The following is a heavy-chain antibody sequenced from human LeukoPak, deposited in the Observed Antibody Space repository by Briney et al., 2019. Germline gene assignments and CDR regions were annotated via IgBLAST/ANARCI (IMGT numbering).Heavy chain of an antibody. CDR1: GFTFTSYS. J-gene: IGHJ4*02. D-gene: IGHD3-22*01. CDR3: ARADYYRFDY. Sequence: PGGSLRLSCAASGFTFTSYSLNWVRQAPGKGLEWVSYITSSGNHIYYADSVKGRFTISRDNAKNSLYLQTNSLRAEDTAVYYCARADYYRFDYWGQGTLVTVSS. CDR2: ITSSGNHI. V-gene: IGHV3-21*05.